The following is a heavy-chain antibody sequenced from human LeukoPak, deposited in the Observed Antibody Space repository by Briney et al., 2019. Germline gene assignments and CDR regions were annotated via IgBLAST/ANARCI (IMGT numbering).Heavy chain of an antibody. CDR2: IIPIHGTA. J-gene: IGHJ3*02. V-gene: IGHV1-69*04. Sequence: ASVKVSCKASGGTFSSYAISWVRQAPGQGLEWVGRIIPIHGTANYAQKFQGRVTITADKSTSTAYMELSSLRSEDTAVYYCARAPDGGAFDIWGQGTMVTVSS. CDR3: ARAPDGGAFDI. D-gene: IGHD3-16*01. CDR1: GGTFSSYA.